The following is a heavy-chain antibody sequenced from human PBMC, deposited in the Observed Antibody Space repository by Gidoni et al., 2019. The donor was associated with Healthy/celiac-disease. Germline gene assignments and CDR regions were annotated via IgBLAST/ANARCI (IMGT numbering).Heavy chain of an antibody. V-gene: IGHV4-39*01. CDR3: IAAKPPRAVYYYYYYMDV. CDR1: GGSISSSSYY. J-gene: IGHJ6*03. CDR2: IYYSGST. D-gene: IGHD6-13*01. Sequence: QLQLQESGPGLVKPSETLSLTCTVSGGSISSSSYYWGWIRQPPGKGLEWIGSIYYSGSTYYNPSLKSRVTISVDTSKNQFSLKLSSVTAADTAVYYCIAAKPPRAVYYYYYYMDVWGKGTTVTVSS.